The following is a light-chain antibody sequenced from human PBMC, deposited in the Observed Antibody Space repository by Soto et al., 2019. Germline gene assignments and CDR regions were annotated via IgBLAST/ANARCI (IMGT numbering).Light chain of an antibody. J-gene: IGLJ2*01. CDR3: QSYDTMLSGPGV. V-gene: IGLV1-40*01. CDR2: NNI. Sequence: QSVLTQPPSVSGAPGQRVTISCTGSSSNIGAGYDVHWYQQLPGTAHKLLLYNNINQPSGVPDRFSGSKSGTSASLAITWLQAEDEADYECQSYDTMLSGPGVFGGGTKLNVL. CDR1: SSNIGAGYD.